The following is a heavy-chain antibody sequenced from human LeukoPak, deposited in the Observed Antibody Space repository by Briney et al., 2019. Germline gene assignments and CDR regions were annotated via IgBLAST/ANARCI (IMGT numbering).Heavy chain of an antibody. V-gene: IGHV1-69*13. Sequence: GASVKVSCKASGGTFSSYAISWVRQAPGQGLEWMGGIIPISGTANYAQKFQGRVTITADESTSTAYMELSSLRSEDTAVYYCARSLDFPSWFDPWGQGTLVTVSS. J-gene: IGHJ5*02. CDR3: ARSLDFPSWFDP. CDR1: GGTFSSYA. CDR2: IIPISGTA.